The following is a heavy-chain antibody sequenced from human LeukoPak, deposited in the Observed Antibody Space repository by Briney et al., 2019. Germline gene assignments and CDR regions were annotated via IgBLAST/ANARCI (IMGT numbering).Heavy chain of an antibody. CDR3: AVRDCTNTRCFGNNYYYMDV. Sequence: GGSLRLPCAASGFTFSNYGMHWVRQAPGKGLEWVAFIRNDGINKNYAESVKGRFTISRDDSKNTLYLQMNSLRAEDTAVYYCAVRDCTNTRCFGNNYYYMDVWGKGTTVTVSS. CDR1: GFTFSNYG. V-gene: IGHV3-30*02. CDR2: IRNDGINK. D-gene: IGHD2-2*01. J-gene: IGHJ6*03.